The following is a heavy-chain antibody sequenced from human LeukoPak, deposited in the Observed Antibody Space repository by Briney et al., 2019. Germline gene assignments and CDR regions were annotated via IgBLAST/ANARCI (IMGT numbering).Heavy chain of an antibody. J-gene: IGHJ4*02. CDR3: ARDQYYYDSSGLFDY. CDR2: IIPIFGTA. D-gene: IGHD3-22*01. V-gene: IGHV1-69*13. CDR1: GGTFSSYA. Sequence: ASVKVSCKASGGTFSSYAISWVRQAPGQGLEWMGGIIPIFGTANYAQKFQGRVTITADESTSTAYMELSSLRSEDTAVYYCARDQYYYDSSGLFDYWGQGTLVTVSS.